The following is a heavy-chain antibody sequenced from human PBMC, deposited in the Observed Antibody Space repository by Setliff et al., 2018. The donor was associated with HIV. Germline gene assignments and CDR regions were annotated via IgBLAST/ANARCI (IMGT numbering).Heavy chain of an antibody. V-gene: IGHV4-59*12. Sequence: SESLSLTCTVSGGSISGYYWSWIRQPPGKGLEWIAYIYYSGGTYYNPSLKSRVTISVDTSKNQFSLKLSSVTAADTAVYYCARVPTNPDFYYYYMDVWGKGTTVTVSS. CDR3: ARVPTNPDFYYYYMDV. J-gene: IGHJ6*03. CDR2: IYYSGGT. CDR1: GGSISGYY.